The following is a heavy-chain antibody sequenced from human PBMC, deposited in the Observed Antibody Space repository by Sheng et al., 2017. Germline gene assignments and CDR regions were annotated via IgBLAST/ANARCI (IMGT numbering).Heavy chain of an antibody. D-gene: IGHD3-9*01. J-gene: IGHJ4*01. CDR3: ATTDSVSTGSLAHHIDY. V-gene: IGHV1-69*01. CDR2: IIPVYRTT. Sequence: QVQLMQSGAEVKQPGSSVRVSCKASGGNLKSYGINWLRQAPGQGLEWIGGIIPVYRTTRFAEKFQARVSITADESSNTVTLDLTSLKSDDTAVYYCATTDSVSTGSLAHHIDYWG. CDR1: GGNLKSYG.